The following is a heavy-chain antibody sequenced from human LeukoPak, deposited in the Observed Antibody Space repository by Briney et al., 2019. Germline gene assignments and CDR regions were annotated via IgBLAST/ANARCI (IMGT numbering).Heavy chain of an antibody. Sequence: PGGSLRLSCAASGFTFSNAWMTWVRQAPGKGLEWVGRIKSKTDGGTTDYAAPVKGRFTISRDDSKNTLYLQMNSLKTEDTAVYYCTTDLDYYDSSGYYSQSDFDYWGQGILVTASS. V-gene: IGHV3-15*01. CDR2: IKSKTDGGTT. D-gene: IGHD3-22*01. CDR3: TTDLDYYDSSGYYSQSDFDY. J-gene: IGHJ4*02. CDR1: GFTFSNAW.